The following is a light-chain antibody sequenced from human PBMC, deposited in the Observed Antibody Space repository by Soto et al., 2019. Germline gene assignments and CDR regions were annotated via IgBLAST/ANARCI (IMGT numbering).Light chain of an antibody. V-gene: IGKV1-5*03. CDR3: QQYESYPYT. Sequence: DIQMTQSPSTLSASVGDRLTITCRASQSISGWLAWYQQKPGKAPKVLIYQASSLESGVPSRFSGSGFGTDFTLTISSLQPEDFATYYCQQYESYPYTFGQGTKVDIK. CDR1: QSISGW. J-gene: IGKJ2*01. CDR2: QAS.